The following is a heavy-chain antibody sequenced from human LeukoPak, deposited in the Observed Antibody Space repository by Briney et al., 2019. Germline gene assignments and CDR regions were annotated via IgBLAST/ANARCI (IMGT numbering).Heavy chain of an antibody. D-gene: IGHD3-3*01. CDR3: AKDRGYYDFWSGYYPTGCFDY. Sequence: GGSLRLSCAASGFTFSSYAMSWVRQAPGKGLEWVSAISGSGGGTYYADSVKGRFTISRDNSKNTLYLQMNSLRAEDTAVYYCAKDRGYYDFWSGYYPTGCFDYWGQGTLVTVSS. V-gene: IGHV3-23*01. CDR1: GFTFSSYA. CDR2: ISGSGGGT. J-gene: IGHJ4*02.